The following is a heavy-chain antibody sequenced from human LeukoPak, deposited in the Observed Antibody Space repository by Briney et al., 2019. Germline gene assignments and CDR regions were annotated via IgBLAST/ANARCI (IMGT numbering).Heavy chain of an antibody. CDR1: GFTFSSYA. CDR3: ARPADPDY. CDR2: ISYDGSNK. Sequence: GGSLRLSCAASGFTFSSYAMHWVRQAPGKGLEWVAVISYDGSNKYYADSVKGRFTISRDNSKNTLYLQMNILRAEDTAVYYCARPADPDYWGQGTLVTVSS. V-gene: IGHV3-30-3*01. D-gene: IGHD2-2*01. J-gene: IGHJ4*02.